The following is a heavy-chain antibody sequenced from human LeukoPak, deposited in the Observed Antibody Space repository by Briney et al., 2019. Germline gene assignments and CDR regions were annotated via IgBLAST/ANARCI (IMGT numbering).Heavy chain of an antibody. J-gene: IGHJ4*02. D-gene: IGHD1-14*01. V-gene: IGHV3-30-3*01. CDR1: GFTFSSYA. CDR2: ISYDGSNK. CDR3: ARATGLGRGATGSYYFDY. Sequence: PGRSLRLSCAASGFTFSSYAMHWVRQAPGKGLEWVAVISYDGSNKYYADSVKGRFTISRDNSKNTLYLQMNSLRAEDTAVYYCARATGLGRGATGSYYFDYWGQGTLVTVSS.